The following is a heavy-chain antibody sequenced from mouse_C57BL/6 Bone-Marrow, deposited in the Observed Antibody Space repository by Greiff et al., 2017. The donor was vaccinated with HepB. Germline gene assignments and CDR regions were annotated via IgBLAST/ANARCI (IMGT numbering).Heavy chain of an antibody. CDR3: ARGMVTTGSYYAMDY. Sequence: EVKVEESGGGLVQPGGSLSLSCAASGFTFTDYYMSWVRQPPGKALEWLGFIRNKANGYTTEYSASVKGRFTISRDNSQSILYLQMNALRAEDSATYYCARGMVTTGSYYAMDYWGQGTSVTVSS. V-gene: IGHV7-3*01. CDR1: GFTFTDYY. D-gene: IGHD2-2*01. J-gene: IGHJ4*01. CDR2: IRNKANGYTT.